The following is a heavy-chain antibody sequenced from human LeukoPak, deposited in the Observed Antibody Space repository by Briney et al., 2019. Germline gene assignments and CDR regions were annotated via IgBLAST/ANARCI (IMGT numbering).Heavy chain of an antibody. V-gene: IGHV1-18*01. CDR3: ARGFTMVRGVY. CDR2: ISAYKGNT. D-gene: IGHD3-10*01. CDR1: GYTFTTYG. J-gene: IGHJ4*02. Sequence: GASVKVSCRASGYTFTTYGISWVRQAPGQGLEWMGWISAYKGNTNYAQKLQGRVTMTTDTSTSTAYMELSSLRSEDTAVYYCARGFTMVRGVYWGQGTLVTVSS.